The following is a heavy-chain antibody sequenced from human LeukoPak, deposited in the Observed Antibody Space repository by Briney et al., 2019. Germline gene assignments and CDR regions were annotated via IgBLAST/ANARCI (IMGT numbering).Heavy chain of an antibody. Sequence: ASVKVSCKASGYTFTSYDINWVRQATGQGLEWMGWMNPNSGNTGYAQKFQGRVTITRNTSISTAYMELSSLRSEDTAVYHCARGLAVVVPAAIHWFDPWGQGTLVTVSS. CDR3: ARGLAVVVPAAIHWFDP. V-gene: IGHV1-8*03. CDR1: GYTFTSYD. CDR2: MNPNSGNT. J-gene: IGHJ5*02. D-gene: IGHD2-2*01.